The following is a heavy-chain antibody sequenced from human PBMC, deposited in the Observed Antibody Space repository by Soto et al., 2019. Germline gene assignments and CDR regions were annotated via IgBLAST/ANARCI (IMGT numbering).Heavy chain of an antibody. D-gene: IGHD3-16*01. Sequence: SETLSLTCTVSGGSISSGGYYWSWIRQHPGKGLEWIGYIYHSGSTYYNPSLKSRVTISVDTSKNQFSLKLSSVTAADTAVYYCARDSVAVGENYFDYWGQGTLVTVSS. J-gene: IGHJ4*02. CDR1: GGSISSGGYY. V-gene: IGHV4-31*02. CDR2: IYHSGST. CDR3: ARDSVAVGENYFDY.